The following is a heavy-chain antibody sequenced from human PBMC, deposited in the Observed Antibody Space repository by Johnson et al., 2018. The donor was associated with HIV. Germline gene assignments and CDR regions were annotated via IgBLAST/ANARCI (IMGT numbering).Heavy chain of an antibody. V-gene: IGHV3-30*02. CDR3: AKFHGSSASDAFDI. CDR1: GFTFSSYG. D-gene: IGHD2-2*01. J-gene: IGHJ3*02. Sequence: QVQLVESGGGVVQPGGSLRLSCAASGFTFSSYGMHWVRQAPGKGLEWVAFIRYDGSKKYYADSVKGRFTISRDNSKNTLYLQMNSLRAEDTAVYYCAKFHGSSASDAFDIWGQGTMVTVSS. CDR2: IRYDGSKK.